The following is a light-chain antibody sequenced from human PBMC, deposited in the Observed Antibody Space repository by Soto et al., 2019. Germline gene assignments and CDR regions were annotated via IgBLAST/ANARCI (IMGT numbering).Light chain of an antibody. Sequence: DVVMTQSPLSLPVTLGQPASISCKSSQSLVFSDGNADLNWFQQRPGQSPRRLIYRASNRDSGVPDRFSGRWSGTAVTLQINGVEAEDVGVYYCMPATHWPPTFGRGTRVEIK. CDR1: QSLVFSDGNAD. CDR3: MPATHWPPT. V-gene: IGKV2-30*01. CDR2: RAS. J-gene: IGKJ1*01.